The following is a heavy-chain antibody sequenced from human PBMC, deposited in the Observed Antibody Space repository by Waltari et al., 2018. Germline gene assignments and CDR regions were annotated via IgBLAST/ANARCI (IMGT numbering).Heavy chain of an antibody. Sequence: QVQLVESGGGGVQPGMSLRLSCAAPGFSPSHFGRHWVRQAPGKGLEWVALASFDGSTTYYADSVRGRFTISRDNSKNTLYLDINTLRVDDTAIYYCAKDAFGNTYLDHWGQGTLVTVSS. J-gene: IGHJ5*02. CDR2: ASFDGSTT. D-gene: IGHD3-10*01. CDR1: GFSPSHFG. V-gene: IGHV3-30*18. CDR3: AKDAFGNTYLDH.